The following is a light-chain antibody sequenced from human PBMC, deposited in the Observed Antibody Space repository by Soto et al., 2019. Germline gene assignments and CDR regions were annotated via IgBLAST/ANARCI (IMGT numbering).Light chain of an antibody. Sequence: DIKMTQSPSYVSASVGDRVTITCRASQGVSSWLAWYQQKPGKAPKLLIYGASILQIGVPSRFSGSGSGTDFTLTISSLQPSDFATYYCQQANSFPFTFGPGTKVDIK. CDR1: QGVSSW. CDR3: QQANSFPFT. J-gene: IGKJ3*01. CDR2: GAS. V-gene: IGKV1-12*01.